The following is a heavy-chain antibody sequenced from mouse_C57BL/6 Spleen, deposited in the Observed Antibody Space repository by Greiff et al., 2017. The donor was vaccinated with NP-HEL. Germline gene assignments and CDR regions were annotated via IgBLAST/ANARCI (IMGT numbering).Heavy chain of an antibody. J-gene: IGHJ3*01. Sequence: VQLQQSGAELVKPGASVKISCKASGYAFSSYWMNWVKQRPGKGLEWIGQIYPGDGDTNYNGKFKGKATLTADKSSSTAYMQLSSLTSEDSAVYFCAISPSNYYGSSEFAYWGQGTLVTVSA. CDR2: IYPGDGDT. D-gene: IGHD1-1*01. CDR1: GYAFSSYW. V-gene: IGHV1-80*01. CDR3: AISPSNYYGSSEFAY.